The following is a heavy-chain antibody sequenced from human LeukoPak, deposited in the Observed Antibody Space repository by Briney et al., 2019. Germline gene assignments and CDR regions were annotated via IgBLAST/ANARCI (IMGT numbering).Heavy chain of an antibody. V-gene: IGHV4-4*02. Sequence: SGTLSLTCAVSGGSISSSNWWSWVRQPPGKGLEWIGEINHSGSTNYNPSLKSRVTISVDTSKNQFSLKLSSVTAADTAVYYCARDNASGDSSGFDYWGQGTLVTVSS. D-gene: IGHD3-22*01. CDR3: ARDNASGDSSGFDY. CDR2: INHSGST. J-gene: IGHJ4*02. CDR1: GGSISSSNW.